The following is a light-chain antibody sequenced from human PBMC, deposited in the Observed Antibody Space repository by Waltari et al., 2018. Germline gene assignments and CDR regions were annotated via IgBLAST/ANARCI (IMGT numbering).Light chain of an antibody. CDR1: QSVRRA. J-gene: IGKJ1*01. CDR2: DAS. Sequence: DIVLTQSPGTLSLSPGERATLSCRASQSVRRAFAWYQQRPGQAPRLLISDASNRATGIPGRFSGSGSGTDFSLTISRLEPEDFAVYYCQHYVRLPVAFGQGTKVEIK. CDR3: QHYVRLPVA. V-gene: IGKV3-20*01.